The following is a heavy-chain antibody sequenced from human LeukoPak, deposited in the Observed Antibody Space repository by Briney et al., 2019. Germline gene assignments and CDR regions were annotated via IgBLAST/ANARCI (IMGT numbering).Heavy chain of an antibody. Sequence: ASVKVSCKTSGYTFTSYGIGWVRQAPGQGLEWMAWISGYNGNTNYAQKLQGRVTVTTDTSTSTAYMELRSLRYDDTAVYYCTRDRSASGSQNYWGQGTLVTVSS. CDR3: TRDRSASGSQNY. J-gene: IGHJ4*02. CDR2: ISGYNGNT. D-gene: IGHD1-26*01. CDR1: GYTFTSYG. V-gene: IGHV1-18*01.